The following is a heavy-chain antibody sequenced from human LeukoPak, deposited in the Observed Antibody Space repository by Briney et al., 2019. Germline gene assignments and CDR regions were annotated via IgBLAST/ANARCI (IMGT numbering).Heavy chain of an antibody. V-gene: IGHV3-21*01. Sequence: GGSLRLSCVVSGFTFSSYSINWVRQAPGKGLEWVSFISSSSTYIYYADSMKGRFTISRDDAKSSLYLQMNSLRAEDTAVYYCARAPAMILRPNYMDVWGKGTTVTVSS. CDR1: GFTFSSYS. D-gene: IGHD3-3*01. CDR3: ARAPAMILRPNYMDV. CDR2: ISSSSTYI. J-gene: IGHJ6*03.